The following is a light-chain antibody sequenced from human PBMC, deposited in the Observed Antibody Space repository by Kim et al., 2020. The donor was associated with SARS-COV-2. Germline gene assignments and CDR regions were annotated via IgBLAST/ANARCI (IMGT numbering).Light chain of an antibody. Sequence: SPGERAALSCRASQRVSSKLAWYQQKPGQAPRLLIYDASTRASGSPARCIGSGSGTEFTLTIFRLQSEDFALDYCQQYSDWPPITFGQGTRLEIK. CDR2: DAS. CDR1: QRVSSK. V-gene: IGKV3-15*01. J-gene: IGKJ5*01. CDR3: QQYSDWPPIT.